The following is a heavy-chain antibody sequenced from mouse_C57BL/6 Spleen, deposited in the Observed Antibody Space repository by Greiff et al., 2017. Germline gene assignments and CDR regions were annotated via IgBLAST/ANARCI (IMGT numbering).Heavy chain of an antibody. CDR2: ISDGGSYT. Sequence: EVKLMESGGGLVKPGGSLKLSCAASGFTFSSYAMSWVRQTPEKRLAWVATISDGGSYTYYPDNVKGRFTISRDNAKNNLYLQMSQRKSEDTAMYYCARFYGYDDARDYWGQGTSVTVSA. J-gene: IGHJ4*01. CDR3: ARFYGYDDARDY. D-gene: IGHD2-2*01. CDR1: GFTFSSYA. V-gene: IGHV5-4*03.